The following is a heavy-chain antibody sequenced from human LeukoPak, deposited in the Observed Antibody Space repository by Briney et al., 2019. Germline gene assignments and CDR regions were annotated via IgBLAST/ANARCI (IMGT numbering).Heavy chain of an antibody. V-gene: IGHV3-23*01. CDR2: ISDRGSRT. CDR1: GITLSNYG. D-gene: IGHD3-22*01. J-gene: IGHJ4*02. Sequence: GGSLRLPCAVSGITLSNYGMSWVRQAPGKGLEWVAGISDRGSRTNYADSVKGRFTISTDHPKNTLYLQMNSLRAEDTAVYFCAKRGVVIRVILVGFHKEAYYFGSWGLGALVTVSS. CDR3: AKRGVVIRVILVGFHKEAYYFGS.